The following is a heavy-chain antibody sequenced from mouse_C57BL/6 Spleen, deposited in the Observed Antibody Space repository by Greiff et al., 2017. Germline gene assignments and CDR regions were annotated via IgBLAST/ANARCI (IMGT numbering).Heavy chain of an antibody. J-gene: IGHJ2*01. Sequence: EVQLQESGPELVKPGASVKIPCKASGYTFTDYNMDWVKQSNGKSLEWIGDINPNNGGTIYNQKFKGKATLTVDKSSSTAYMELRSLTSEDTAVYYCARRDSYYFDYWGQGTTLTVSS. CDR1: GYTFTDYN. V-gene: IGHV1-18*01. CDR3: ARRDSYYFDY. CDR2: INPNNGGT.